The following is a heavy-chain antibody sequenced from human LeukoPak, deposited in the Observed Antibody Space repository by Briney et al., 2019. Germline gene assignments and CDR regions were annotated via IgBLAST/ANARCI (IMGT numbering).Heavy chain of an antibody. CDR3: AKGSGCERPYYYYMDV. D-gene: IGHD6-19*01. Sequence: GGSLRLSCAASGFTFGSYGMSWVRQAPGKGLEWVSIISGSGGSTYYADSVKGRFTISRDNSKNTLYLQMNSLRAEDTAVYYCAKGSGCERPYYYYMDVWGKGTTVTVSS. V-gene: IGHV3-23*01. CDR2: ISGSGGST. CDR1: GFTFGSYG. J-gene: IGHJ6*03.